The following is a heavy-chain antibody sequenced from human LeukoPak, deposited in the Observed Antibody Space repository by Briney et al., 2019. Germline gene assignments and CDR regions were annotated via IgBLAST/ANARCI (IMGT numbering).Heavy chain of an antibody. D-gene: IGHD3-22*01. J-gene: IGHJ3*02. CDR3: ARMKTMIFTLGAFDI. Sequence: GESLKISCKGSGYSFTSYWIGWVRQMPGKGLEWMGIICPGDSDTRYSPSFQGQVTISADNSISTAYLQWISLKASDTAMYYCARMKTMIFTLGAFDIWGQGTMVTVSS. V-gene: IGHV5-51*01. CDR2: ICPGDSDT. CDR1: GYSFTSYW.